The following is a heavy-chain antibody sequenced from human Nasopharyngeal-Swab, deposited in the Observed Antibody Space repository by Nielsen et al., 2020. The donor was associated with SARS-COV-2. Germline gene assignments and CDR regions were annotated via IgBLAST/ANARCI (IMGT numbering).Heavy chain of an antibody. Sequence: GESLKISCAASGFTVSSNYMSWVRQAPGKGLEWVSAISGSGGSTYYADSVKGRFTISRDNSKNTLYLQMNSLRAEDTAVYYCAKVSSPYDFWSGYYTSYYYMDVWGKGTTVTVSS. J-gene: IGHJ6*03. CDR1: GFTVSSNY. D-gene: IGHD3-3*01. CDR3: AKVSSPYDFWSGYYTSYYYMDV. V-gene: IGHV3-23*01. CDR2: ISGSGGST.